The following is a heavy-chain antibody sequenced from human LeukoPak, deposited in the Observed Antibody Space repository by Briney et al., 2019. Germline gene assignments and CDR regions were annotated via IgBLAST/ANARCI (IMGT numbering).Heavy chain of an antibody. D-gene: IGHD2-8*02. CDR2: IFPSGGEI. J-gene: IGHJ4*02. CDR1: GFTFSTFA. CDR3: ATYRQVLLPFES. V-gene: IGHV3-23*01. Sequence: GSLRLSCAASGFTFSTFAMIWVRQPLGKGLEWVSSIFPSGGEIHYADSVRGRFTISRDNSKSTLSLQMNSLRAEDTAIYYCATYRQVLLPFESWGQGTLVTVSS.